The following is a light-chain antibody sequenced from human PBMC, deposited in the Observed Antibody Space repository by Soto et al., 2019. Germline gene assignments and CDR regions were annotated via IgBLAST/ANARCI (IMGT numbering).Light chain of an antibody. CDR3: QSYDSSLSAHYV. Sequence: QSVLTQPTSVSGAPGQGVTISCTGSSSNIGAGYDVQWYQQLPGTAPKLLIYGNTNRPSGVPDRFSGSKSGTSASLAITGLQAEDEADYYCQSYDSSLSAHYVFGTGTKLTVL. J-gene: IGLJ1*01. CDR2: GNT. CDR1: SSNIGAGYD. V-gene: IGLV1-40*01.